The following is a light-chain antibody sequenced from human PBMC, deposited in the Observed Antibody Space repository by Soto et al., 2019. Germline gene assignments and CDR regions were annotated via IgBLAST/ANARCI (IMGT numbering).Light chain of an antibody. Sequence: QSVLTQPHSASGTPGQRVTISCSGSSSNIGSNYVYWYQQLPGTAPKLLIYRNNQRPSWVPDRFSGSKSGTSASLAISVHRSEDETEYYCAAWDDSLSGRGVFGGGTKVTVL. CDR3: AAWDDSLSGRGV. V-gene: IGLV1-47*01. CDR2: RNN. J-gene: IGLJ2*01. CDR1: SSNIGSNY.